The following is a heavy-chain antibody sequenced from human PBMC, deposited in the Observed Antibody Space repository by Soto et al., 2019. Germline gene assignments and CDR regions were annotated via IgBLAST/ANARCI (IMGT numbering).Heavy chain of an antibody. Sequence: QVQLVESGGGVVQPGRSLRLSCAAPGFTFSSYGMHWVRQAPGKGLEWVAVIWYDGSNKYYADSVKGRFTISRDNSKNTLYLQMNSLRAEDTAVYYCARDRHYYDSSGYPNYYYYYGMDVWGQGTTVTVSS. CDR3: ARDRHYYDSSGYPNYYYYYGMDV. CDR2: IWYDGSNK. V-gene: IGHV3-33*01. J-gene: IGHJ6*02. D-gene: IGHD3-22*01. CDR1: GFTFSSYG.